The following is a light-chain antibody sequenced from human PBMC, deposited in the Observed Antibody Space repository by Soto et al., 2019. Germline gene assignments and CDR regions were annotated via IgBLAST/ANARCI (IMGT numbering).Light chain of an antibody. Sequence: QSVLTQPPSASGSPGQSVTISCSGTSSDVGGYNYVSWYQRHPGQAPKLMIYDVATRPTGVPDRFSGSKSGNTASLTVSGLQAEDEATYYCSSLAGFAANYDVVFGGGTKLTVL. CDR2: DVA. J-gene: IGLJ3*02. CDR1: SSDVGGYNY. CDR3: SSLAGFAANYDVV. V-gene: IGLV2-8*01.